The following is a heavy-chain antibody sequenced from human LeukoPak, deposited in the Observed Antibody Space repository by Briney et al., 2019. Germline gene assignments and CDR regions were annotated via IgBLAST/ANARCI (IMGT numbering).Heavy chain of an antibody. CDR3: VKGSYCTNGVCPLSEYHFDY. Sequence: PGGSLRLSCAASGFTFSLYAMHWVRQAPGKGLEWVAVIWYDGSKKYYADSVKGRVTISRDNSKNTLYLQLNSLRAEDTAVYYCVKGSYCTNGVCPLSEYHFDYWGQGTLVTVSS. V-gene: IGHV3-33*06. J-gene: IGHJ4*02. CDR1: GFTFSLYA. D-gene: IGHD2-8*01. CDR2: IWYDGSKK.